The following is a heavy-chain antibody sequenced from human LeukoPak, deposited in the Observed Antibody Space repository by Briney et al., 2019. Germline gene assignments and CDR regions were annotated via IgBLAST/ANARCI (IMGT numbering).Heavy chain of an antibody. CDR1: GFTSRSYW. V-gene: IGHV3-74*01. CDR2: IHSDGRTT. D-gene: IGHD3-22*01. Sequence: GGSLRLSCAASGFTSRSYWMHWVRQAPGKGLVWVSLIHSDGRTTNYAASVKGRFTISRDNAKNTLFLQMNSLRAEDTAVYCGARDSSPWYYYDRSGSNGFDPWGQGTLVTVSS. CDR3: ARDSSPWYYYDRSGSNGFDP. J-gene: IGHJ5*02.